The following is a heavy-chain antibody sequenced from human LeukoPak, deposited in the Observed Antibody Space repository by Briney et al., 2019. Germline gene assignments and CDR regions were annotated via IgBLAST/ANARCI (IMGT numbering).Heavy chain of an antibody. Sequence: GGSLRLSCAASGFTFSSYDIHWVRQAPGKGLGWVAFIRYDGSNKYYADSVRGRFTISRDNSKNTLYLHMNSLRAEDTAVYFCAKGSKAVLFTRDHYMDVWGKGTTVTVSS. CDR1: GFTFSSYD. D-gene: IGHD6-19*01. J-gene: IGHJ6*03. CDR2: IRYDGSNK. CDR3: AKGSKAVLFTRDHYMDV. V-gene: IGHV3-30*02.